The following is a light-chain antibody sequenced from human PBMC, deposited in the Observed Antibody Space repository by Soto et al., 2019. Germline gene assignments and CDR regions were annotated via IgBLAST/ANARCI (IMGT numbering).Light chain of an antibody. V-gene: IGKV3-15*01. CDR2: GAS. CDR3: PQYNARPRS. Sequence: DIVMTQSPATLSVSPGERASLSCMASQSVNSNLAWYQLKPGQAPRRLIYGASTKATGIPPRFSGSGSETEFTLTNSSLQSEDCAVYYCPQYNARPRSFGQGNSVDSK. CDR1: QSVNSN. J-gene: IGKJ1*01.